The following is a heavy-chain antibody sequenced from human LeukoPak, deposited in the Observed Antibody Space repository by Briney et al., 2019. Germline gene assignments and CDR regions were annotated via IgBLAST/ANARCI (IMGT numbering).Heavy chain of an antibody. Sequence: SETLSLTCAVYGGSFSGYYWNWIRQPPGKGLEWIGEINHSGSTNYNPSLKSRVNMSVDTSKNQFSLNLNSVTAADTAVYYCASGNIAAAVKHWGQGTLVTVSS. J-gene: IGHJ1*01. CDR2: INHSGST. CDR1: GGSFSGYY. CDR3: ASGNIAAAVKH. V-gene: IGHV4-34*01. D-gene: IGHD6-13*01.